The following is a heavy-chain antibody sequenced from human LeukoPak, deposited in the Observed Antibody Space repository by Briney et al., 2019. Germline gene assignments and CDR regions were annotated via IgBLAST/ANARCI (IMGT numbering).Heavy chain of an antibody. CDR2: IHTSGSN. CDR1: GGSISNSSYY. J-gene: IGHJ3*01. Sequence: SETLSLTCTVSGGSISNSSYYWAWIRQPPGKGLEWIGYIHTSGSNNQYPSLKSRVTISVDKSKNHFSLRLTSVTAADTAVYYCARLSAAVHLGAFDLWGQGTMVTVSS. D-gene: IGHD3-3*01. CDR3: ARLSAAVHLGAFDL. V-gene: IGHV4-61*05.